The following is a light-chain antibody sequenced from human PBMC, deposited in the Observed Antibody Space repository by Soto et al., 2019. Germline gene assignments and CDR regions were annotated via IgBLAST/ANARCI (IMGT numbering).Light chain of an antibody. CDR3: QSYDSSLSGSV. CDR2: GNR. V-gene: IGLV1-40*01. Sequence: QSVLTQPPSVSGAPGQRVTISCTGSSSNIGAGYDVHWYQQLPGTAPKLLIHGNRNRPSGVPDRFSGSKSGTSASLAITGLQAEDEADYYCQSYDSSLSGSVFGGGTKLTVL. J-gene: IGLJ2*01. CDR1: SSNIGAGYD.